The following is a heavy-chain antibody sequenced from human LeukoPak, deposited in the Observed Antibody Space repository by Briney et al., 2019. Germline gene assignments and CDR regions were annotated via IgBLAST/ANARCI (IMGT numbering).Heavy chain of an antibody. V-gene: IGHV4-34*01. CDR1: GGSFSGYY. J-gene: IGHJ4*02. CDR2: INHSGST. D-gene: IGHD3-10*01. CDR3: ARGRQYLKPGSGSSWDY. Sequence: SETLSLTCAVHGGSFSGYYWSWIRQPPGKGLEWIGEINHSGSTNYNPSLKSRVTISVDTSKNQFSLKLSSVTAADTAVYYCARGRQYLKPGSGSSWDYWGQGTLVTVSS.